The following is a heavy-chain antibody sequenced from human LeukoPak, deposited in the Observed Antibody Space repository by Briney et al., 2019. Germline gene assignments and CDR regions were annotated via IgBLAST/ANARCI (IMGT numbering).Heavy chain of an antibody. CDR2: ISWNSNTK. CDR3: AKDIVGSAMTGIDY. CDR1: GFDFDDYA. Sequence: PGRSRRLSCAASGFDFDDYAMQWVRQAPGKGLEWVSGISWNSNTKGSADSVKGRFTISRDNAKHSLYLQMDSLSPEDTALYYCAKDIVGSAMTGIDYWGQGTLVTVSS. D-gene: IGHD1-1*01. J-gene: IGHJ4*02. V-gene: IGHV3-9*01.